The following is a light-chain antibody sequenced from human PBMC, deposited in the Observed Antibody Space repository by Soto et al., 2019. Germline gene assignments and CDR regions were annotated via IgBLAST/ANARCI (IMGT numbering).Light chain of an antibody. CDR3: SSHSSSSAYYV. Sequence: QSVLTQPASVSGSPGPSITISCTGTSSDIGYYDYVSWYQHHSGKAPKLIFYEVNSRPSGVSNRFSGSKSVNTASLTISGLQAEDEADYFCSSHSSSSAYYVFGTGSKVTVL. V-gene: IGLV2-14*01. J-gene: IGLJ1*01. CDR1: SSDIGYYDY. CDR2: EVN.